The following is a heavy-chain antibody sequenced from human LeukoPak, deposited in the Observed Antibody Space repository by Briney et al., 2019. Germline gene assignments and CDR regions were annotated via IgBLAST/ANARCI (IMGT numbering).Heavy chain of an antibody. CDR3: ASERYSSGWYTRSYYYMDV. CDR1: GFTFSDYY. CDR2: ISSSGSTI. D-gene: IGHD6-19*01. J-gene: IGHJ6*03. Sequence: PGGSLRLSCAASGFTFSDYYMSWIRQAPGKGLEWVSYISSSGSTIYYADSVKGRFTISRDNAKNSLYLQMNSLRAEDTAVYYCASERYSSGWYTRSYYYMDVWGKGTTVTISS. V-gene: IGHV3-11*01.